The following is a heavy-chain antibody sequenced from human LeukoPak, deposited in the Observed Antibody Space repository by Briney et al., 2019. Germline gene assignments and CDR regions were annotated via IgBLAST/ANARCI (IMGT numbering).Heavy chain of an antibody. CDR2: IKNKADGGTT. CDR3: TAYYYGSGSNYNDY. CDR1: GFTFSNGW. V-gene: IGHV3-15*01. D-gene: IGHD3-10*01. J-gene: IGHJ4*02. Sequence: GGSLRLPCAASGFTFSNGWLNWVRQAPARGLEWVGRIKNKADGGTTDYAAPEKGRFTISRDDSKNTLYLQMNSLKTEDTALYYCTAYYYGSGSNYNDYWGQGTLVTVSS.